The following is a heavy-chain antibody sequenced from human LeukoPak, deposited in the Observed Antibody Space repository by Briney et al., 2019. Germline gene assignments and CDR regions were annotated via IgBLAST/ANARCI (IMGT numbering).Heavy chain of an antibody. D-gene: IGHD2-2*01. J-gene: IGHJ3*02. V-gene: IGHV4-39*01. CDR2: IYYSGST. CDR1: GGSISSSIYY. Sequence: SETLSLTCTVSGGSISSSIYYWGWIRQPPGKGLEWIGSIYYSGSTYYNPSLESRVTISVDTSKNQFSLKLSSVTAADTAVYYCARRCSSISCTTKAAFDIWGQGTMVTVSS. CDR3: ARRCSSISCTTKAAFDI.